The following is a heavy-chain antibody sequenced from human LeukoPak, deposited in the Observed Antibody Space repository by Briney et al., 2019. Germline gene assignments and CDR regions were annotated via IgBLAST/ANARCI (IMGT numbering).Heavy chain of an antibody. J-gene: IGHJ2*01. Sequence: GGSLRLSCAASGFTFSSYAMHWVRQAPGKGLAWVSRINSDGSSTSYADSVKGRFTISRDNAKNTLYLQMNSLRAEDTAVYYCARPGGYGYWYFDLWGRGTLVTVSS. CDR1: GFTFSSYA. CDR2: INSDGSST. CDR3: ARPGGYGYWYFDL. V-gene: IGHV3-74*01. D-gene: IGHD5-12*01.